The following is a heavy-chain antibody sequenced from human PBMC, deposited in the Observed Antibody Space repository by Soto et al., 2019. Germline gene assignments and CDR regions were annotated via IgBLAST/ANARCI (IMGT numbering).Heavy chain of an antibody. Sequence: QVQLVESGGGVVQPGTSLRLSCAASGFTFRSHGMHWFRQALGKGLEWVAVVSYDSSNIYYADSVKGRFTISRDNSKSTLYLHMNALRVEDTAIYYCAKSRQLLFRDQWLADDHWGQGTLVTVSS. CDR3: AKSRQLLFRDQWLADDH. CDR1: GFTFRSHG. V-gene: IGHV3-30*18. D-gene: IGHD6-19*01. J-gene: IGHJ4*02. CDR2: VSYDSSNI.